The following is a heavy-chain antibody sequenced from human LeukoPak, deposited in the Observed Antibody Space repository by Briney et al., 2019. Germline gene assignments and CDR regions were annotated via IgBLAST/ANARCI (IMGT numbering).Heavy chain of an antibody. V-gene: IGHV5-51*01. D-gene: IGHD2-15*01. CDR3: ARHGLGGCSGGRCFTSFHYYGMDV. CDR2: MFPGDSDT. Sequence: GESLMISCKGYGYSFRDYWIGWVRQMPGKGLEWMGIMFPGDSDTKYSPSFQGQVTISVDKSLSTAYLQWTSLRASDTAIYYCARHGLGGCSGGRCFTSFHYYGMDVWGQGTTVTVSS. CDR1: GYSFRDYW. J-gene: IGHJ6*02.